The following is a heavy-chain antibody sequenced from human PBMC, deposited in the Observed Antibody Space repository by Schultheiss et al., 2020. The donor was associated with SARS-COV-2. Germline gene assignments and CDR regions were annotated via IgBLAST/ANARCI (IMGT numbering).Heavy chain of an antibody. CDR1: GFTFSSYD. J-gene: IGHJ6*02. Sequence: GGSLRLSCAASGFTFSSYDMHWVRQATGKGLEWVSAIGTAGDPYYPGSVKGRFTISRENAKNSLYLQMNSLRAEDTAVYYCARVTFWSGYYAYYYYGMDVWGQGTTVTVLL. V-gene: IGHV3-13*05. CDR2: IGTAGDP. CDR3: ARVTFWSGYYAYYYYGMDV. D-gene: IGHD3-3*01.